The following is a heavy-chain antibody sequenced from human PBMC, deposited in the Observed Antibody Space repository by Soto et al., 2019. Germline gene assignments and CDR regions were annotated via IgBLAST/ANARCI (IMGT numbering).Heavy chain of an antibody. CDR2: INAGNGNT. Sequence: QVPLVQSGAEVKKPGASVKVSCKASGYTFTSYAMHWVRQAPGQRLEWMGWINAGNGNTKYSQKFQGRVTITRDTSASPAYMELSSLRSEDTAVYYCASKDSSSWYYGMDVWGQGTTVTVSS. V-gene: IGHV1-3*01. CDR1: GYTFTSYA. CDR3: ASKDSSSWYYGMDV. D-gene: IGHD6-13*01. J-gene: IGHJ6*02.